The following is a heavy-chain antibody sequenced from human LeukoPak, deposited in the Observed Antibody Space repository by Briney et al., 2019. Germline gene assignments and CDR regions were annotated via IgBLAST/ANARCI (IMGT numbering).Heavy chain of an antibody. CDR3: ARDHWGIVENGYDYFYYDMDV. V-gene: IGHV1-69*05. J-gene: IGHJ6*02. CDR1: GGSFSTSG. CDR2: VIPIYGTP. Sequence: SVKVSCKASGGSFSTSGFSWVRQAPGQGLERMGGVIPIYGTPSYAQKFQGRVTITTDESTSTAYMELSSLRSEDTAVYYCARDHWGIVENGYDYFYYDMDVWGQGTTVTVSS. D-gene: IGHD7-27*01.